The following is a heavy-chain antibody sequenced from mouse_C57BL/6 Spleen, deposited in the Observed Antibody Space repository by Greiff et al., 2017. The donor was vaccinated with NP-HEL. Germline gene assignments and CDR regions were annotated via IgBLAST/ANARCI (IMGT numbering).Heavy chain of an antibody. CDR1: GYAFSSYW. D-gene: IGHD1-1*01. V-gene: IGHV1-80*01. CDR2: IYPGDGDT. J-gene: IGHJ2*01. Sequence: VQLQQSGAELVKPGASVKISCKASGYAFSSYWMNWVKQRPGKGLEWIGQIYPGDGDTNYNGKFKGKATLTADKSSSTAYMQLSSLTSEESAVYFCARGDYGSSYYFDYWGQGTTLTVSS. CDR3: ARGDYGSSYYFDY.